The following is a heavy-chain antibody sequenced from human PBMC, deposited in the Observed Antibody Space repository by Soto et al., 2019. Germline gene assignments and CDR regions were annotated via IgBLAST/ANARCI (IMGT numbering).Heavy chain of an antibody. CDR1: GYTFTSYG. V-gene: IGHV1-18*01. CDR2: ISAYNGNT. CDR3: ARTSGWYGSGSYYNSPSVY. D-gene: IGHD3-10*01. Sequence: ASVKVSCKASGYTFTSYGISWVRQAPGQGLEWMGWISAYNGNTNYAQKLQGRVTMTTDTSTSTAYMELRSLRSDDTAVYYCARTSGWYGSGSYYNSPSVYWGQGTLVTDSS. J-gene: IGHJ4*02.